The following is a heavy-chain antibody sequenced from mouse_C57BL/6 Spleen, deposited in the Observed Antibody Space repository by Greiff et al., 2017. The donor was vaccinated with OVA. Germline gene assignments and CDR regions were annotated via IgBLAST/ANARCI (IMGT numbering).Heavy chain of an antibody. V-gene: IGHV14-2*01. J-gene: IGHJ3*01. D-gene: IGHD2-4*01. Sequence: VQLQQSGAELVKPGASVKLSCTASGFNITDYYMHWVKQRTEQGLEWIGRIDPEDGETKYAPKFQGKATITADTSSNTAYLQLSSLTSEDTAVYYCAGGLRRSWFAYWGQGTLVTVSA. CDR2: IDPEDGET. CDR3: AGGLRRSWFAY. CDR1: GFNITDYY.